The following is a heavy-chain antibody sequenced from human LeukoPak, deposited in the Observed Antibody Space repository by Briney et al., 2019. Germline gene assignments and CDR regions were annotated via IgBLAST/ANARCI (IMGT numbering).Heavy chain of an antibody. J-gene: IGHJ3*02. Sequence: SETLSLTCTVSGGSIRSSSYYWGWIRQPPGKGLEYIGTVYYTGSTYYNPSLKSRVTISVDTSKNQFSLKLSSVTAADTAMYYCAKDRGGWYPDAFDIWGQGTMVTVSS. D-gene: IGHD6-19*01. V-gene: IGHV4-39*07. CDR1: GGSIRSSSYY. CDR3: AKDRGGWYPDAFDI. CDR2: VYYTGST.